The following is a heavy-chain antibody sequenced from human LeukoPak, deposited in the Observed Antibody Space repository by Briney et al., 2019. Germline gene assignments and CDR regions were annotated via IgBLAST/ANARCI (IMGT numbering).Heavy chain of an antibody. Sequence: GGSLRLSCAASGFTFSSYSMNWVRQAPGKGLEWVSSISSSSSYIYYADSVKGRFTISRDNAKNSLYLQMNSLRAEDTAVYYCARGWRYCSSTNCYNDYWGQGTLVTVSS. J-gene: IGHJ4*02. CDR3: ARGWRYCSSTNCYNDY. V-gene: IGHV3-21*01. CDR1: GFTFSSYS. CDR2: ISSSSSYI. D-gene: IGHD2-2*02.